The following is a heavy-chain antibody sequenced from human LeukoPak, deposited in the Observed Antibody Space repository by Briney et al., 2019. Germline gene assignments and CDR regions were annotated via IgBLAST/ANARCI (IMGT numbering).Heavy chain of an antibody. CDR1: GGSISSYY. V-gene: IGHV4-59*08. D-gene: IGHD3-22*01. CDR3: ARHGTSYYDSSGYLRWFGP. CDR2: IYYSGST. Sequence: SETLSLTCTVSGGSISSYYWSWIRQPPGKGLEWIGYIYYSGSTNYNPSLKSRVTISVDTSKNQFSLKLSSVTAADTAVYYCARHGTSYYDSSGYLRWFGPWGQGTLVTVSS. J-gene: IGHJ5*02.